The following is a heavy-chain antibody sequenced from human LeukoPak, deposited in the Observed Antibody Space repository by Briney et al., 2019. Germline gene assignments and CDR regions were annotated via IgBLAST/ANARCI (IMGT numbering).Heavy chain of an antibody. CDR2: ITTYNGNT. D-gene: IGHD1-26*01. Sequence: ASVKVSCKASGYTFTTYGISWVRQAPGQGLEWMGWITTYNGNTNYAQKLQGRVTMTTDISTSTAYMELRSLRAEDTAVYYCAGVGATGLDYWGQGTLVTVSS. V-gene: IGHV1-18*01. CDR1: GYTFTTYG. J-gene: IGHJ4*02. CDR3: AGVGATGLDY.